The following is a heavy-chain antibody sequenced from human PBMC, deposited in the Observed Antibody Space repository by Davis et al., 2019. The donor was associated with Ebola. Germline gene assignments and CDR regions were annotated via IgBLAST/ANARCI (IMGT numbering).Heavy chain of an antibody. V-gene: IGHV3-23*01. CDR1: GFTFSSYA. Sequence: GGSLRLSCAASGFTFSSYAMSWVRQAPGKGLEWVSAISGSGGSTYYADSVKGRFTISRDNSKNTLYLQMNSLRAEDTAVYYCAKCITIFGVVIAHPFDYWGQGTLVTVSS. CDR3: AKCITIFGVVIAHPFDY. D-gene: IGHD3-3*01. CDR2: ISGSGGST. J-gene: IGHJ4*02.